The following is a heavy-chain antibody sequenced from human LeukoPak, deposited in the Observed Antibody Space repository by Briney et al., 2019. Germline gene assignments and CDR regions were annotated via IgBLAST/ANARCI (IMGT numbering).Heavy chain of an antibody. J-gene: IGHJ4*02. V-gene: IGHV3-21*01. Sequence: ETLSLTCAVSGDSIRSNTNSWGWIRQAPGKGLEWVSSISSSSSYIYYADSVKGRFTISRDNAKNSLYLQMNSLRAEDTAVYYCASITMIAGGFDYWGQGTLVTVSS. CDR1: GDSIRSNT. CDR3: ASITMIAGGFDY. D-gene: IGHD3-22*01. CDR2: ISSSSSYI.